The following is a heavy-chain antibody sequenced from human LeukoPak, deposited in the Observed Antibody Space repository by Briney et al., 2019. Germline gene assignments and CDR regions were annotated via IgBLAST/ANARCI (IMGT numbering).Heavy chain of an antibody. CDR1: GGSFSGYY. V-gene: IGHV4-34*01. J-gene: IGHJ4*02. CDR2: INHSGST. CDR3: ARGAGGLAGR. D-gene: IGHD2-15*01. Sequence: SETLSLTCAVYGGSFSGYYWSWIRQPPGKGLEWIGEINHSGSTNYNPSLKSRVTISVDTSKNQFSLKLSSVTAADTAVFYCARGAGGLAGRWGQGTLVTVSS.